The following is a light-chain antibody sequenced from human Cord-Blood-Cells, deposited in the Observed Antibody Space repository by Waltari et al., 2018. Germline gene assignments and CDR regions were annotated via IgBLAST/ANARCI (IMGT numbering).Light chain of an antibody. CDR3: SSYTSSSTVV. CDR1: SSAVGRYNC. J-gene: IGLJ2*01. V-gene: IGLV2-18*02. Sequence: QSALTQPPSVSGSPGQSVTIPCTGPSSAVGRYNCVSWYQQPPGTAPKPMIYEVSNRPSGVPDRFSGSKSGNTASLTISGIQAEDEADYYCSSYTSSSTVVFGGGTKLTVL. CDR2: EVS.